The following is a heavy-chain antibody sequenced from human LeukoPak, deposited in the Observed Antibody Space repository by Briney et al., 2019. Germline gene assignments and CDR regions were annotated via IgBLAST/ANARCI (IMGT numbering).Heavy chain of an antibody. J-gene: IGHJ4*02. CDR3: ANTAFHSSTFDH. CDR2: ISGSGSST. D-gene: IGHD6-19*01. CDR1: GFTFSSYA. Sequence: GGSPRLSCAASGFTFSSYAMSWVRQAPGKGLEWVSGISGSGSSTYYADSVKGRFTISRDNSKNMLDLQMNSLRAEDTAVYYCANTAFHSSTFDHWGQGTPVTVSS. V-gene: IGHV3-23*01.